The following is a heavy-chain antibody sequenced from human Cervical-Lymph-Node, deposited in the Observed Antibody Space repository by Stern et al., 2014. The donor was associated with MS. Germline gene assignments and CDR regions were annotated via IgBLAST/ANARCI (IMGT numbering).Heavy chain of an antibody. J-gene: IGHJ5*02. CDR3: ASLRDGRGWFDP. V-gene: IGHV1-45*02. D-gene: IGHD3-10*01. CDR2: ITPFNGNT. Sequence: QVQLGQSGAEVKKTGSSVKVSCKASGYPFTYRYLHWVRQAPGQALEWMGWITPFNGNTNYAQKFQDRVTITRDRSMSTAYMELSSLRSEDTAMYYCASLRDGRGWFDPWGQGTLVTVSS. CDR1: GYPFTYRY.